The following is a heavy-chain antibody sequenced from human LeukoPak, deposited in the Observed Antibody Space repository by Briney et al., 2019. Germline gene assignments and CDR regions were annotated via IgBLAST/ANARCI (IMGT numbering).Heavy chain of an antibody. CDR2: IKQDGSGK. D-gene: IGHD2-21*02. CDR3: ARWLGREAVTAAFDY. CDR1: GFTFSSYW. Sequence: GGSLRLSCAASGFTFSSYWMSWVRQAPGKGLEWVANIKQDGSGKYYVDSVKGRFTISRDNAKNTLYLQMNSLGAEDTAVYYCARWLGREAVTAAFDYWGQGTLVTVSS. J-gene: IGHJ4*02. V-gene: IGHV3-7*01.